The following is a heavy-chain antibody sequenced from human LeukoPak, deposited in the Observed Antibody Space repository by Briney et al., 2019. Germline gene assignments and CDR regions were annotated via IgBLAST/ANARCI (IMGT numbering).Heavy chain of an antibody. D-gene: IGHD5-18*01. CDR2: FDVIDGET. CDR3: AAGRPYSLLDY. V-gene: IGHV1-24*01. CDR1: GSSLTELS. J-gene: IGHJ4*02. Sequence: ASVKVSCTVSGSSLTELSLYWVRQAPGEGLEWMGGFDVIDGETFYAQKFQGSVTMTEDSSTDTAYMELRSLTSDDTAFYYCAAGRPYSLLDYWGQGTLVTVSS.